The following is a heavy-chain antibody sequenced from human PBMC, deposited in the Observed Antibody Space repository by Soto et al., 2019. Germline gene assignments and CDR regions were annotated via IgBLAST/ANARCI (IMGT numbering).Heavy chain of an antibody. Sequence: PGGSLRLSCAASGITLSSYAMSWVRQAPGKGPEWVSGISASGGSTSYADSVKGRFTISRDNSKNTLYLQMNSLRADDTAVYHCAKGQNSGTYQLYFDYWGQGALVTVSS. CDR2: ISASGGST. CDR3: AKGQNSGTYQLYFDY. V-gene: IGHV3-23*01. J-gene: IGHJ4*02. D-gene: IGHD1-26*01. CDR1: GITLSSYA.